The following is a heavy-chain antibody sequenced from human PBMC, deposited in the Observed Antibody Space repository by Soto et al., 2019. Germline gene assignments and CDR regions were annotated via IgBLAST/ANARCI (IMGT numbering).Heavy chain of an antibody. CDR1: GGSFSGYY. V-gene: IGHV4-34*01. Sequence: PWETLSLTCAVYGGSFSGYYWSWIRQPPGKGLEWIGEINHGGSIHYNPSLKSRVTISAETSKNQFSLNLRSLTAADTALYYCARGSQWLDYWGQGALVTVSS. CDR3: ARGSQWLDY. J-gene: IGHJ4*02. CDR2: INHGGSI. D-gene: IGHD6-19*01.